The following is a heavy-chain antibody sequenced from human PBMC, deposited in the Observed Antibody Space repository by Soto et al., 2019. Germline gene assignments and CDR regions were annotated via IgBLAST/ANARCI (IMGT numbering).Heavy chain of an antibody. V-gene: IGHV1-8*01. Sequence: GASVKVSCKASGYTFTSYDINWVRQATGQGLEWMGWMNPNSGNTGCAQKFQGRVTMTRNTSISTAYMELSSLRSEDTAVYYCARGGAVAGYYYYGMDVWGQGTTVTVSS. CDR3: ARGGAVAGYYYYGMDV. CDR1: GYTFTSYD. CDR2: MNPNSGNT. D-gene: IGHD6-19*01. J-gene: IGHJ6*02.